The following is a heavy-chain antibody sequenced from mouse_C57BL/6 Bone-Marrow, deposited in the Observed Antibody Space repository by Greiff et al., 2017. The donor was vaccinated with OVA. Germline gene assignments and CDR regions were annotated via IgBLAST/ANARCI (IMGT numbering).Heavy chain of an antibody. CDR3: ARSHYGSSYHYAMDY. CDR1: GYTFTSYG. V-gene: IGHV1-81*01. Sequence: QVQLQQSGAELARPGASVKLSCKASGYTFTSYGISWVKQRTGQGLEWIGEIYPRSGNTYYNEKFKGKATLTADKSSSTAYMELRSLTSEDSAVYFCARSHYGSSYHYAMDYWGQGTSVTVSS. J-gene: IGHJ4*01. D-gene: IGHD1-1*01. CDR2: IYPRSGNT.